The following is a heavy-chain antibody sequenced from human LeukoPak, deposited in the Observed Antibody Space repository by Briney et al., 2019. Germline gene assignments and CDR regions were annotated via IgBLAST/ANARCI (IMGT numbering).Heavy chain of an antibody. D-gene: IGHD6-19*01. CDR1: GYTFTSYG. CDR3: ARDLGLSAVAGYFDY. J-gene: IGHJ4*02. CDR2: ISAYNGNT. Sequence: ASVKVSFEASGYTFTSYGIRWVRQAPGQGLEWMGWISAYNGNTNYAQKLQGRVTMTTDTSTSTAYMELRSLRSDDTAVYYCARDLGLSAVAGYFDYWGQGTLVTVSS. V-gene: IGHV1-18*01.